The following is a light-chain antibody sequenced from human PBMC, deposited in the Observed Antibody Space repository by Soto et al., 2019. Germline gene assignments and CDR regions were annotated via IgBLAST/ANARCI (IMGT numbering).Light chain of an antibody. CDR1: QIVSARF. V-gene: IGKV3D-20*02. CDR2: DAL. CDR3: YNNYTEA. Sequence: RLACGTRQIVSARFLAWYKQKTGQDPRLLIYDALRRAIGTPDRFSGGGSGTDFTLTSRQLEDLESAVYYCYNNYTEAFGRGTKVDIK. J-gene: IGKJ1*01.